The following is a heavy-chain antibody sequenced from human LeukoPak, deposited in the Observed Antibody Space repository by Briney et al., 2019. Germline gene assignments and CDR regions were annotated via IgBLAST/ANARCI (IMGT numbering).Heavy chain of an antibody. CDR3: ARLAGRDLARSYYFDY. J-gene: IGHJ4*02. CDR1: GGSISSYY. D-gene: IGHD2-21*02. Sequence: PSETLSLTCTVSGGSISSYYWSWIRQSPGEGLEWIGYIYYSGSTNYNPSLKSRVTISVDTSKIQFSLKLSSVTAADTAVYYCARLAGRDLARSYYFDYWGQGTLVTVSS. CDR2: IYYSGST. V-gene: IGHV4-59*01.